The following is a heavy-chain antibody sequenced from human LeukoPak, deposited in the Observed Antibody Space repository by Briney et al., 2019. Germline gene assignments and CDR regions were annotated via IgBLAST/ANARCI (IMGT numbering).Heavy chain of an antibody. Sequence: SETLSLTCAVYGGSFSGYYWSWIRQPPGKGLEWIGEINHSGSTNYNPSLKSRVTIPVDTSKDQFSLKLSSVTAADTAVYYCARHISNCSGGSCYSKYYYYGMDVWGQGTTVTVSS. CDR1: GGSFSGYY. V-gene: IGHV4-34*01. D-gene: IGHD2-15*01. CDR3: ARHISNCSGGSCYSKYYYYGMDV. J-gene: IGHJ6*02. CDR2: INHSGST.